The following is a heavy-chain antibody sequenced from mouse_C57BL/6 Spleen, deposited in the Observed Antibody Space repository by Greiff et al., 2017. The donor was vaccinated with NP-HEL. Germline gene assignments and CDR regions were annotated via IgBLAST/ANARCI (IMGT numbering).Heavy chain of an antibody. CDR1: GYSITSGYY. CDR3: ARGDLLWLRRFDY. J-gene: IGHJ2*01. CDR2: ISYDGSN. V-gene: IGHV3-6*01. Sequence: ESGPGLVKPSQSLSLTCSVTGYSITSGYYWNWIRQFPGNKLEWMGYISYDGSNNYNPSLKNRISITRDTSKNQFFLKLNSVTTEDTATYYCARGDLLWLRRFDYWGQGTTLTVSS. D-gene: IGHD2-2*01.